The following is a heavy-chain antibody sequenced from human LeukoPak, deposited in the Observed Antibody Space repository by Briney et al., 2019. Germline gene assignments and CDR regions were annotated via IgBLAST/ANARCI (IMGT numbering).Heavy chain of an antibody. CDR1: GGSFSGYY. J-gene: IGHJ5*02. V-gene: IGHV4-34*01. Sequence: SETLSLTCAVYGGSFSGYYWSWIRQPPGKGLEWIGEINHSGSTNYNPSLKSRVTISVDTSKNQFSLKLSSVTAADTAVYYCARGVVAAARRLNWFDPWGQGTLVTVSS. CDR2: INHSGST. D-gene: IGHD2-15*01. CDR3: ARGVVAAARRLNWFDP.